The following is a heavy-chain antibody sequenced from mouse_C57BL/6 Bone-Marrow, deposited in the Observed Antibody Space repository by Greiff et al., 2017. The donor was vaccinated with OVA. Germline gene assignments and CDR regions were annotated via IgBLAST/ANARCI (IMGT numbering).Heavy chain of an antibody. D-gene: IGHD1-3*01. Sequence: EVKLVESGGGLVQPGGSLKLSCAASGFTFSDYGMAWVRQAPGKGPEWVAFISNLAYSIYYADTVTGRFTISRENAKNTLYLEMSSLRSEDTAMYYCASNFNWYFDVWGTGTTVTVSS. CDR3: ASNFNWYFDV. CDR1: GFTFSDYG. CDR2: ISNLAYSI. J-gene: IGHJ1*03. V-gene: IGHV5-15*01.